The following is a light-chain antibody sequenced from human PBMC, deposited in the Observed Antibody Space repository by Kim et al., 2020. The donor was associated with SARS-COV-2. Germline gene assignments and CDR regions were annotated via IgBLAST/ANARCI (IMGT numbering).Light chain of an antibody. V-gene: IGKV1-5*03. J-gene: IGKJ2*01. CDR1: QSISSW. CDR3: QQYNSHSYT. CDR2: RAS. Sequence: SASIADSVTITCRASQSISSWLAWYQVKPGKAPKLLIYRASSLENGVSSRFSGSGSGTEFTLTITSLQPDDFATYYCQQYNSHSYTFGQGTKLEI.